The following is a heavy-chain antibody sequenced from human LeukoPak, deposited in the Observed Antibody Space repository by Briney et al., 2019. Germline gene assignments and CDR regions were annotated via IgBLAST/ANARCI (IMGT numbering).Heavy chain of an antibody. Sequence: SETLSLTCAVSGGSISSDNWWSWVRQPPGKGLEWIGEIYHNGNTNYKPSLQSRITISVDKSKNQFSLKLNSVTAADTAVYYCAREDYSHYYYYYYMDVWGKGTTVTVSS. D-gene: IGHD4-11*01. J-gene: IGHJ6*03. CDR1: GGSISSDNW. CDR3: AREDYSHYYYYYYMDV. CDR2: IYHNGNT. V-gene: IGHV4-4*02.